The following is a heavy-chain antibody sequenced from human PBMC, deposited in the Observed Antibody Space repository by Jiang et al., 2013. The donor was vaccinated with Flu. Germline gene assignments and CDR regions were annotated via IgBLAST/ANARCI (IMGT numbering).Heavy chain of an antibody. J-gene: IGHJ4*02. CDR3: ARGDRLSPDPDFYFDS. V-gene: IGHV4-4*09. CDR1: GGSISNDF. D-gene: IGHD3-16*02. Sequence: PGLVKPSETLSLTCTVSGGSISNDFWNWIRQPPGKGLEWIGYIHPTGTTNYNPSLKSRVIISIATSKNQFSLIVRSVTAADTAIYYCARGDRLSPDPDFYFDSWGQGTLVTVSS. CDR2: IHPTGTT.